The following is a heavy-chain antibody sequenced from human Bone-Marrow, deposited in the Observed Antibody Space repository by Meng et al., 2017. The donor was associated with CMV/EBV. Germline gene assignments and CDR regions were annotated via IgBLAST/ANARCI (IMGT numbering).Heavy chain of an antibody. CDR1: GGSVSSSSYY. J-gene: IGHJ3*02. Sequence: SETLSLTCTVSGGSVSSSSYYWSWIRQPPGKGLEWIGCIYNSGSTNYNPSLKSRVTISVDTSKNQFSLKLSSVTAADTAVYYCARGLGTDAFDIWGQGTMVTVSS. D-gene: IGHD1-1*01. CDR2: IYNSGST. CDR3: ARGLGTDAFDI. V-gene: IGHV4-61*01.